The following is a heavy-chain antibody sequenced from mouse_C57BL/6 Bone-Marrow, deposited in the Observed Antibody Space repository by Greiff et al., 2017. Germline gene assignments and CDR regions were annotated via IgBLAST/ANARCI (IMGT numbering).Heavy chain of an antibody. CDR2: IHPNSGST. V-gene: IGHV1-64*01. CDR3: ARYSNPFAMDY. Sequence: QVHVKQPGAELVKPGASVKLSCKASGYTFTSYWMHWVKQRPGQGLEWIGMIHPNSGSTNSNEKFKSKATLTVDKSSSTAYMQLSSLTSEDSAVYYCARYSNPFAMDYWGQGTSVTVSS. D-gene: IGHD2-5*01. J-gene: IGHJ4*01. CDR1: GYTFTSYW.